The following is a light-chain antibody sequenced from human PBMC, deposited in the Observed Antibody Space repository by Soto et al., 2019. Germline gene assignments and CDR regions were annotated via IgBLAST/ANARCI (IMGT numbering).Light chain of an antibody. CDR1: QPINNN. CDR3: QHYNNGPR. J-gene: IGKJ1*01. CDR2: GAS. V-gene: IGKV3-15*01. Sequence: ETVMTQSPATLSVSPGEGATLSCRASQPINNNLAWYQQKPGQAPRLLIYGASRRATGVPARFSGSGSGTEFTLTISSLQSEDLAVYYCQHYNNGPRFGQGTKVDVK.